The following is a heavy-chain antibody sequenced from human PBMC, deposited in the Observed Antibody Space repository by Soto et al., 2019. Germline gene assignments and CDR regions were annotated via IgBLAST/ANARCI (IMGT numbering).Heavy chain of an antibody. V-gene: IGHV4-59*01. CDR1: GFSISRYY. D-gene: IGHD3-22*01. CDR3: ARDNGREQYYDSSGYWYYFDY. Sequence: SETLSLTCTVSGFSISRYYWSWSRQPPGKGLEWIGYIYYSGSTNYNPSLKSRVTISVDTSKNQFSLKLSSVTAADTAVYYCARDNGREQYYDSSGYWYYFDYWGQGTLVTVS. J-gene: IGHJ4*02. CDR2: IYYSGST.